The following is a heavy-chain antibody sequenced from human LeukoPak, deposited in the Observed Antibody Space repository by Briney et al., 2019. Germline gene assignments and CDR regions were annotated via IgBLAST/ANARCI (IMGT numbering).Heavy chain of an antibody. V-gene: IGHV4-59*02. CDR2: IFHTGIT. D-gene: IGHD2-2*02. J-gene: IGHJ5*01. CDR1: GGSVTKYY. Sequence: SEPLSLTCTVSGGSVTKYYWHWIRQAPGKGLEWIGFIFHTGITNYNPSLKSRVTISVDTSKNQFSLKLTSVTAADTAVYFCARDLFPINWFESWGQGTLVTVSS. CDR3: ARDLFPINWFES.